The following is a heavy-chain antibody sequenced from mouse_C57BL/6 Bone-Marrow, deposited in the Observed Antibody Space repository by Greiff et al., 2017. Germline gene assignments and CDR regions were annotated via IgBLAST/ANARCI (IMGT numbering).Heavy chain of an antibody. Sequence: QLHVQQSVAELARPGASVQLSCKASGYTFPSYGISWVKQRNGQGLAWIGEIYPRSGNTYYNEKFKGKATLTADKSSSTAYMELRSLTSEDSAVYFCASLYYYAMDYWGQGTSVTVSS. CDR3: ASLYYYAMDY. V-gene: IGHV1-81*01. CDR2: IYPRSGNT. D-gene: IGHD6-2*01. CDR1: GYTFPSYG. J-gene: IGHJ4*01.